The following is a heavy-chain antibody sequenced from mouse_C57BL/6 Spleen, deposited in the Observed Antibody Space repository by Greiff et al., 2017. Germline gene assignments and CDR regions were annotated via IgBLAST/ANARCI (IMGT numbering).Heavy chain of an antibody. CDR2: IHPNSGST. CDR1: GYTFPSYW. Sequence: QVQLQQPGAELVKPGASVKLSCKASGYTFPSYWMHWVKQRPGQGLEWIGMIHPNSGSTNYNEKFKSKATLTVDKSSSTAYMQLSSRTSEDSAVYYWASPYYYDYDDARRRHYAMDYWGQGTSVTVSS. D-gene: IGHD2-4*01. CDR3: ASPYYYDYDDARRRHYAMDY. J-gene: IGHJ4*01. V-gene: IGHV1-64*01.